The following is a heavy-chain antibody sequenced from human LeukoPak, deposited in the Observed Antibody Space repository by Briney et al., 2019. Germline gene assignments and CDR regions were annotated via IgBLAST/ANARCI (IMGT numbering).Heavy chain of an antibody. J-gene: IGHJ4*02. CDR3: ARLYGSGKNYFDS. V-gene: IGHV4-59*06. CDR2: IYYSGSA. D-gene: IGHD3-10*01. Sequence: SSETLSLTCTVSGGSISSYYWSWIRQHPGEGLEWIGYIYYSGSAYFNPSLKSRLTLSVDTSKRQFSLNLNSVTAADTAVYYCARLYGSGKNYFDSWGQGTLVTVSS. CDR1: GGSISSYY.